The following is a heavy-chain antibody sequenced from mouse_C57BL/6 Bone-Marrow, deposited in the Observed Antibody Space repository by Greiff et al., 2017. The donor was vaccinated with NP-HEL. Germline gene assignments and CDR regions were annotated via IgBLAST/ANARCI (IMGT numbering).Heavy chain of an antibody. CDR2: IWGDGST. D-gene: IGHD2-5*01. J-gene: IGHJ4*01. V-gene: IGHV2-3*01. CDR3: AKPGYSNGYAMDY. CDR1: GFSLTSYG. Sequence: QVQLQQSGPGLVAPSQSLSITCTVSGFSLTSYGVSWVRQPPGKGLEWLGVIWGDGSTNYHSALISRLSISKDNSKSQGILQLHSLQTVGTATYYCAKPGYSNGYAMDYGGQGTSVTVSA.